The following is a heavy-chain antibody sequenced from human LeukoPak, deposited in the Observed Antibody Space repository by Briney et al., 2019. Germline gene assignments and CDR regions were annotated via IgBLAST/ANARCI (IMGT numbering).Heavy chain of an antibody. J-gene: IGHJ5*02. CDR3: AKQDPSTSGWYP. Sequence: PGGSLRLSCAASGLTFDTYAMSWVRQAPGKGLEWVSATSDSGGSTYYADSVKGRFTISRDNSRNTLYLQMNSLRAEDTAVYYCAKQDPSTSGWYPWGQGTLVTASS. V-gene: IGHV3-23*01. CDR1: GLTFDTYA. CDR2: TSDSGGST. D-gene: IGHD6-19*01.